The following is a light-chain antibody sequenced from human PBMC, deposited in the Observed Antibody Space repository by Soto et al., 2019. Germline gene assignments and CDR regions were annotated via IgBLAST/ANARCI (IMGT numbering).Light chain of an antibody. J-gene: IGKJ1*01. Sequence: IVLTFFSRTLSLSPGERATPSCRASQSVSSNYLGWYQQKPGQPPRLLIYGASSRATGIPDRFSGSGSGTDFTLTIRRLEPEDFAVYYCQRYGSSPRTFGQGTKVDIK. CDR2: GAS. CDR1: QSVSSNY. CDR3: QRYGSSPRT. V-gene: IGKV3-20*01.